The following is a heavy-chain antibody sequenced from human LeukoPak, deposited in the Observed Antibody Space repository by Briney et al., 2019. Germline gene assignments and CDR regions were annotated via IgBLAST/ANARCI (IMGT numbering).Heavy chain of an antibody. J-gene: IGHJ4*02. CDR1: RYTFTVDY. Sequence: RASVWVSCKASRYTFTVDYIHSVRHAPEPGREWMGWINPNGGGTNYAQKFQGRGTVTRDTSINTAYMELSSLRSDDTALYYCAGGITGGDYWGQGTLVTVSS. CDR3: AGGITGGDY. V-gene: IGHV1-2*02. CDR2: INPNGGGT. D-gene: IGHD1-14*01.